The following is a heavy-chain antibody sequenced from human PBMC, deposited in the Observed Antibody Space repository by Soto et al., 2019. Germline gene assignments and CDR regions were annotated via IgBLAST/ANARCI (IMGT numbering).Heavy chain of an antibody. D-gene: IGHD3-10*01. CDR2: IYYSGST. CDR3: ARASMVRGVMYYGMDV. V-gene: IGHV4-31*03. J-gene: IGHJ6*02. Sequence: LSLTCTVSGGSISSGGYYLSWIRQHPGKGLEWIGYIYYSGSTYYNPSLKSRVTISVDTSKNQFSLKLSSVTAADTAVYYCARASMVRGVMYYGMDVWGQGTTVTV. CDR1: GGSISSGGYY.